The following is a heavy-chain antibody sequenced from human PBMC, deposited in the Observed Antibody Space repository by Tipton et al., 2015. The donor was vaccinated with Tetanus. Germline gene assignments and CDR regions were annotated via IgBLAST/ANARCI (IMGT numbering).Heavy chain of an antibody. Sequence: SLRLSCAGSGFPFYSYALAWVRQVPGKGLEWIAYITDGRSVTHYADSVKGRFTVSRDNAENSLYLQMTSLRHEDTAVYFCARVIRRSMVGYGVFDSWGQGVLVAVSS. V-gene: IGHV3-48*02. CDR3: ARVIRRSMVGYGVFDS. J-gene: IGHJ5*01. CDR2: ITDGRSVT. CDR1: GFPFYSYA. D-gene: IGHD4-17*01.